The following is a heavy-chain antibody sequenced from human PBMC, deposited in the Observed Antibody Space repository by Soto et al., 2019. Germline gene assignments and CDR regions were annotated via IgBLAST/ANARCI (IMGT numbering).Heavy chain of an antibody. CDR2: IIPIFGTA. Sequence: SVKVSCKASGGTFSSYAISWVRQAPGQGLEWMGGIIPIFGTANYAQKFQGRVTITADESTSTAYMELSSLRSEDTAVYYCARDFIALCSSTRCANNNYYYGMDGWGQGTTVTVSS. D-gene: IGHD2-2*01. CDR1: GGTFSSYA. V-gene: IGHV1-69*13. CDR3: ARDFIALCSSTRCANNNYYYGMDG. J-gene: IGHJ6*02.